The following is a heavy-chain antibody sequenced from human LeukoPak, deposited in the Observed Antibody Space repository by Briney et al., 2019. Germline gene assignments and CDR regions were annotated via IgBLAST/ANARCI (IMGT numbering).Heavy chain of an antibody. CDR3: AKDRACGQWNCQGSDY. V-gene: IGHV3-23*01. CDR2: ISGSGGST. CDR1: GFTFSSYG. J-gene: IGHJ4*02. D-gene: IGHD1-7*01. Sequence: GGSLRLSCAASGFTFSSYGMNWVRQAPGKGLEWVSAISGSGGSTYYADSVKGRFTISRDNSKNTLYLQMNNLRAEDTAVYYCAKDRACGQWNCQGSDYWGQGTLVTVSS.